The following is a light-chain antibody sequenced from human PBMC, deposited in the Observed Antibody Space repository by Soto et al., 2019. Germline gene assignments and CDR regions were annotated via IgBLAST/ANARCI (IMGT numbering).Light chain of an antibody. Sequence: QSVLTQPSSVSGSPGQSVTISCTGTSSDVGAYNYVSWYQQHPGKAPKFMIYDVSKRPSGVPDRFSGSKSGNTASLTISGLQAEDEADYYCCSYAGTYSYVFGTGTKVTVL. CDR3: CSYAGTYSYV. CDR2: DVS. J-gene: IGLJ1*01. V-gene: IGLV2-11*01. CDR1: SSDVGAYNY.